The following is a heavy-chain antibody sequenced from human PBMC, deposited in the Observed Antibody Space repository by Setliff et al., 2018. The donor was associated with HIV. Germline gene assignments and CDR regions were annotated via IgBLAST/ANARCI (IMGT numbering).Heavy chain of an antibody. CDR3: AKDGISGGAYPPYYFDY. J-gene: IGHJ4*02. V-gene: IGHV3-23*03. Sequence: PSETLSLTCTVSGGSISITSYYWGWIRQPPGKGLEWVSVIYSGGDRTYYADSVKGRFTISRDNSKNMLYLQMNSLRAEDTAVYYCAKDGISGGAYPPYYFDYWGQGTLVTVSS. CDR2: IYSGGDRT. CDR1: GGSISITSYY. D-gene: IGHD2-15*01.